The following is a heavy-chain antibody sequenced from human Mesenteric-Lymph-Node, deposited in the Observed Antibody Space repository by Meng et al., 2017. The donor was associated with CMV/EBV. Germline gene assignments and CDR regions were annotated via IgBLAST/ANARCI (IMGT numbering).Heavy chain of an antibody. CDR2: IYHSGST. Sequence: SETLSLTCTVSGYSISSGYYWGWIRQPPGKGLEWIGSIYHSGSTYYNPSLKSRVTISVDTSKNQFSLQLSSVTAADTAVYYCARAGYCSSWYPLSYYYYYGMDVWGQGTTVTVSS. CDR1: GYSISSGYY. V-gene: IGHV4-38-2*02. D-gene: IGHD6-13*01. CDR3: ARAGYCSSWYPLSYYYYYGMDV. J-gene: IGHJ6*02.